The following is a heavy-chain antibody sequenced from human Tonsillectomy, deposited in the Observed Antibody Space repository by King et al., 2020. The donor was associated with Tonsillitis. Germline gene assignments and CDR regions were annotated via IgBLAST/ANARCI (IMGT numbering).Heavy chain of an antibody. CDR2: IRSITDGGTT. V-gene: IGHV3-15*01. J-gene: IGHJ4*02. CDR1: GFTYSNAW. D-gene: IGHD6-13*01. Sequence: DVQLVESGGGLVKPGGSLRLSCAASGFTYSNAWMNWVRQAPGKGLEWVGRIRSITDGGTTDYAAPVKGRFTISRDDSEHTLYLQMNSLKTEDTAVYYCTILPEAGPGYWGQGTLVTVSS. CDR3: TILPEAGPGY.